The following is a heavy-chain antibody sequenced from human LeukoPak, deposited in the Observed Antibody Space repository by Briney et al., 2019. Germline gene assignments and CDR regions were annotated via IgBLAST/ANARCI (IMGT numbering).Heavy chain of an antibody. J-gene: IGHJ4*02. CDR2: ISSSSSYI. V-gene: IGHV3-21*01. Sequence: GGSLRLSCAASGFTFSSYSMNWVRQAPGKGLEWVSSISSSSSYIYYADSVKGRFTISRDNAKNSLYLQMNSLRAEDTAVYYCARPGFYSTSCYKVWGQGTLVTVSS. D-gene: IGHD2-2*02. CDR1: GFTFSSYS. CDR3: ARPGFYSTSCYKV.